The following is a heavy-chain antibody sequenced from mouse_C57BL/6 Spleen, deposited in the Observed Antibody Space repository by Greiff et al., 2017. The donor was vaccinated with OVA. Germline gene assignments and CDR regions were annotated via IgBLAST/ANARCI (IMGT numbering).Heavy chain of an antibody. D-gene: IGHD4-1*01. CDR3: ARRGANWYYFDY. J-gene: IGHJ2*01. CDR1: GYTFTSYW. CDR2: IDPSDSET. Sequence: QVQLQQPGAELVRPGSSVKLSCKASGYTFTSYWMHWVKQRPIQGLEWIGNIDPSDSETHYNQKFKDKATLTVDKSSSTAYMQLSSLTSEDSAVYYCARRGANWYYFDYWGQGTTLTVSS. V-gene: IGHV1-52*01.